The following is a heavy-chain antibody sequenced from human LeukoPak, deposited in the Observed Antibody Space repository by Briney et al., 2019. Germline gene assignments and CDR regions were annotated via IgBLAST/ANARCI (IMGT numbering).Heavy chain of an antibody. J-gene: IGHJ4*02. Sequence: PGGSLRLSCAASGFTFSSYEMSWVRQAPDKGLEWVSTISGSGGGTYYADSVKGRFTISRDDSKNTLYLQMNSLRADDTAVYYCAKDLGRYRNNFFDYWGQGNLVTVSS. CDR2: ISGSGGGT. D-gene: IGHD1-26*01. CDR3: AKDLGRYRNNFFDY. CDR1: GFTFSSYE. V-gene: IGHV3-23*01.